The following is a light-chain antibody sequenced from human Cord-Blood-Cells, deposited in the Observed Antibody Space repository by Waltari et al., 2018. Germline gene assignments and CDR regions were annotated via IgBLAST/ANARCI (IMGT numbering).Light chain of an antibody. Sequence: QLVLTHSPSASPSLGASDKPPCTRSSGPRRYPIARHHHTPATRTAPLLHLTNSASHQQPEKGPRYLMKLNSDGSHSKGDGIPDRFSGSSSGSERYLTISSLQSEDEADYYCQTWGTGIRVFGGGTKLTVL. V-gene: IGLV4-69*01. J-gene: IGLJ3*02. CDR3: QTWGTGIRV. CDR1: SGPRRYP. CDR2: LNSDGSH.